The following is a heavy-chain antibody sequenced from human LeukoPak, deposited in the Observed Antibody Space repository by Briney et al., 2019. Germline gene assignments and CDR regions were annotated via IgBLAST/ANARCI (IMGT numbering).Heavy chain of an antibody. J-gene: IGHJ4*02. CDR1: GFTFSSYG. CDR2: IWYDGSNK. CDR3: ARDTQTYYDYVWGSPPLDY. Sequence: GGSLRLSCAASGFTFSSYGMHWVRQAPGKGLEWVAVIWYDGSNKYYADSVKGRFTISRDNSKNTLYLQMNSLRAEDTAVYYCARDTQTYYDYVWGSPPLDYWGQGTPVTVSS. D-gene: IGHD3-16*01. V-gene: IGHV3-33*01.